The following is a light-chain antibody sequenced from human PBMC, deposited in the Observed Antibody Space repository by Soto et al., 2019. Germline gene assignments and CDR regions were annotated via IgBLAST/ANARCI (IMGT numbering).Light chain of an antibody. V-gene: IGKV3-15*01. CDR2: GAS. CDR3: QQYNKWPGT. Sequence: EIVLTNSPGTLSVSLADRATLSCRASQIISSNLAWYQQKPGQAPRLLIYGASTRATGIPARFSGSGSGTEFTLTISSLQSEDFAVYYCQQYNKWPGTFGQGTKVDIK. J-gene: IGKJ1*01. CDR1: QIISSN.